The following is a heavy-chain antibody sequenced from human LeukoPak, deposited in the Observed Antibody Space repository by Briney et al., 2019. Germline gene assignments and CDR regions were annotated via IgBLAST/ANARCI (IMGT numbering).Heavy chain of an antibody. J-gene: IGHJ4*02. CDR3: ARSGGSGSYYESYFDY. CDR2: IWYDGSNK. Sequence: PGGSLRLSCAASGFTFSSYGMHWVRQAPGKGLEWVAVIWYDGSNKYYADSVKGRFTISRDNSKNTLYLQMNSLRAEDAAVYYCARSGGSGSYYESYFDYWGQGTLVTVSS. CDR1: GFTFSSYG. D-gene: IGHD3-10*01. V-gene: IGHV3-33*01.